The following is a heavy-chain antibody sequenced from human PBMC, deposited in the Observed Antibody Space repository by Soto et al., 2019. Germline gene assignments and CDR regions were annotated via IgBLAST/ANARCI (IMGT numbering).Heavy chain of an antibody. J-gene: IGHJ4*02. D-gene: IGHD3-22*01. CDR3: AKEADSSGYYADLDY. CDR2: ISYDGSNK. CDR1: GFTFSSYG. Sequence: QVQLVESGGGVVQPGRSLRLSCAASGFTFSSYGMHWVRQAPGKGLEWVAVISYDGSNKYYADSVKGRFTISRDNSKNTLYLQMNSLRAEDKAVYYCAKEADSSGYYADLDYWGQGTLVTVSS. V-gene: IGHV3-30*18.